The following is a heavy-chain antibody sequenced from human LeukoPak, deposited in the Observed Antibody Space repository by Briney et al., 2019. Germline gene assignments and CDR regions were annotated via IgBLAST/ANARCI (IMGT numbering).Heavy chain of an antibody. CDR3: ARGGAGGRDGYKYGY. D-gene: IGHD5-24*01. CDR1: GGSISSGGYY. CDR2: IYYSGST. V-gene: IGHV4-31*03. Sequence: SETLSLTCTVSGGSISSGGYYWSWIRQHPGKGLEWIGYIYYSGSTYYNPSLKSRVTIAVDTSKNQFSLRLNSVTAADTAVYYCARGGAGGRDGYKYGYWGQGTLVTVSS. J-gene: IGHJ4*02.